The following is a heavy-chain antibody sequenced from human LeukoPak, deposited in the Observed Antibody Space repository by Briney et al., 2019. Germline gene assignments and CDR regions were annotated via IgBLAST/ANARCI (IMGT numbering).Heavy chain of an antibody. CDR1: GFTFSRYW. Sequence: GGSLRLSCAASGFTFSRYWMTWVRQAPGKGLELVADIMKDGSIEDYADSVEGRFTISRDNAKNLLFLQMNSLRAEDTAVYYCVRNLDYHALDSWAQGTPVTVSS. D-gene: IGHD3/OR15-3a*01. CDR2: IMKDGSIE. V-gene: IGHV3-7*01. CDR3: VRNLDYHALDS. J-gene: IGHJ4*02.